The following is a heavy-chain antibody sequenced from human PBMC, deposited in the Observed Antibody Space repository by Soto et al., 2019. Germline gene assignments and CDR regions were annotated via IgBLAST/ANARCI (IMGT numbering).Heavy chain of an antibody. V-gene: IGHV3-49*04. J-gene: IGHJ3*02. CDR1: GFTFGDYA. Sequence: GGSLRLSCTASGFTFGDYAMSWVRQAPGKGLEWVGFIRSKAYGGTTEYAASVKGRFTISRDDSKSIAYLQMNSLKTEDTAVYYCTAMIVGNDAFDIWGQGTMVTVS. CDR3: TAMIVGNDAFDI. D-gene: IGHD3-22*01. CDR2: IRSKAYGGTT.